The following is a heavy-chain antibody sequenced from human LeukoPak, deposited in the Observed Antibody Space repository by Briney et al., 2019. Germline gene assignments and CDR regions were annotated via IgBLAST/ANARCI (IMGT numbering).Heavy chain of an antibody. CDR1: GFTFSNFA. Sequence: GGSLRLSYAASGFTFSNFAMCWVRRAPGKGLDWVSDISGTGDTTYYADSVKGRFTISRDNSKNTLFLQMNSLSVEDTAVYYYAKGVRSYDSGHYRDSWGKGILVTVSS. CDR2: ISGTGDTT. J-gene: IGHJ4*02. V-gene: IGHV3-23*01. CDR3: AKGVRSYDSGHYRDS. D-gene: IGHD3-3*01.